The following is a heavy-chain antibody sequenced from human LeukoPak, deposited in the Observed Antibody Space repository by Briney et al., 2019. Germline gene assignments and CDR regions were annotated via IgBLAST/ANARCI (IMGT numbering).Heavy chain of an antibody. J-gene: IGHJ5*02. D-gene: IGHD3-10*01. CDR2: IKKDGSEK. CDR3: ARVNFLWFGGSSRAWFDP. V-gene: IGHV3-7*03. CDR1: GFSFSTSW. Sequence: GGSLRLSCAASGFSFSTSWMAWVRQAPGKGLGWVANIKKDGSEKIYGDSVKGRFTISRDNSKNTLYLQMNSLRAEDTAVYYCARVNFLWFGGSSRAWFDPWGQGTLVTVSS.